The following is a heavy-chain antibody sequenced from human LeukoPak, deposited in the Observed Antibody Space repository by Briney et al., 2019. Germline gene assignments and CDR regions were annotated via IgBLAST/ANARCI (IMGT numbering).Heavy chain of an antibody. J-gene: IGHJ4*02. D-gene: IGHD3-22*01. CDR2: IYTSGST. V-gene: IGHV4-61*02. CDR1: GGSISSGSYY. Sequence: SETLSLTCTVSGGSISSGSYYWRWIRQPPGKGLEWIGRIYTSGSTNYNPSLKSRVTISVDTSKNQFSLKLSSVTAADTAVYYCARVPSHYDSSGSQDYWGQGTLVTVSS. CDR3: ARVPSHYDSSGSQDY.